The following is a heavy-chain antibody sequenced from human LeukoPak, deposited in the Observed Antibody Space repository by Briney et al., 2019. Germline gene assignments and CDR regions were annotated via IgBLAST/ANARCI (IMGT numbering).Heavy chain of an antibody. J-gene: IGHJ6*02. D-gene: IGHD7-27*01. CDR1: GGSLTGYF. CDR2: IYYSGST. Sequence: SETLSLTCAVSGGSLTGYFWTWIRQPPGKGLEWIGYIYYSGSTYYNPSLKSRVTISVDTSKNQFSLKLSSVTAADTAVYYCASPTGDWYGMDVWGQGTTVTVSS. CDR3: ASPTGDWYGMDV. V-gene: IGHV4-59*06.